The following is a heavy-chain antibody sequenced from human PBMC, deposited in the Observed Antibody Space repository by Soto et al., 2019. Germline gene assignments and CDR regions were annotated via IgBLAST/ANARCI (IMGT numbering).Heavy chain of an antibody. CDR1: GDSINSDSVY. CDR2: ITYNGRT. Sequence: QVHLQESGPGLVKPSQTLSLTCSVNGDSINSDSVYWSWISQSPGNGLEYIGYITYNGRTFYNPSIRSRVTMAVDTPKNQFSLEVRYVPAADAAVYYCARERQVGPSSGRFDPWGQGTLVTVS. V-gene: IGHV4-30-4*01. J-gene: IGHJ5*02. CDR3: ARERQVGPSSGRFDP.